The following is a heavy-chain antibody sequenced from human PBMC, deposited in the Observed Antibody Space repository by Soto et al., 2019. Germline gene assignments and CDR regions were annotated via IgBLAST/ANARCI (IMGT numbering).Heavy chain of an antibody. Sequence: QVQLVQTGAEVKKPGSSVKVSCKASGGTFSSYAISWVRQAPGQGLEWMGGIIPIFGTANYAQKFQGRVTITADKSTSTAYMELSSLRSEDTAVYYCATPYYYDSSGYYPEEPFDYWGQGTLVTVSS. D-gene: IGHD3-22*01. V-gene: IGHV1-69*06. CDR3: ATPYYYDSSGYYPEEPFDY. CDR1: GGTFSSYA. CDR2: IIPIFGTA. J-gene: IGHJ4*02.